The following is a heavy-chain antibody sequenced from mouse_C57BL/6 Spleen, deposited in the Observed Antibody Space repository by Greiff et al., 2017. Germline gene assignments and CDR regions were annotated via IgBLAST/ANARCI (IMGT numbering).Heavy chain of an antibody. J-gene: IGHJ3*01. V-gene: IGHV1-55*01. CDR2: IYPGSGST. CDR3: ARGGAWFAY. Sequence: QVQLQQPGAELVKPGASVKMSCKASGYTFTSYWITWVKQRPGQGLEWIGDIYPGSGSTNYNEKFKSKATLTVDTSTSTAFLQISSLTSEDSTVYYCARGGAWFAYWGQGALVTVSA. CDR1: GYTFTSYW.